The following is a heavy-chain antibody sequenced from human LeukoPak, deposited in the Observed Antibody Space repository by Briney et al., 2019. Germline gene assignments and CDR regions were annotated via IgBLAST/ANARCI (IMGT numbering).Heavy chain of an antibody. J-gene: IGHJ4*02. CDR2: INHSGST. CDR1: GGSFSGYY. Sequence: SETLSLTCAVYGGSFSGYYWSWIRQPPGKGLEWIGEINHSGSTNYNPSLKSRVTISVDTSKNQFSLKVSSVTAADTAVYYCARVGVATISSYFDYWGQGTLVTVSS. V-gene: IGHV4-34*01. CDR3: ARVGVATISSYFDY. D-gene: IGHD5-12*01.